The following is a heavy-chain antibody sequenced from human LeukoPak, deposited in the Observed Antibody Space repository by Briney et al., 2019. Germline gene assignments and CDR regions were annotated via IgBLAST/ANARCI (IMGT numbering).Heavy chain of an antibody. CDR3: ARGEVLGYDLTAFDI. V-gene: IGHV1-8*01. CDR2: MNPNSGNT. J-gene: IGHJ3*02. CDR1: GYTFTTYD. Sequence: GASVKVSCKASGYTFTTYDINWVRQATGQGLEWMGWMNPNSGNTGYAQKFQGRVTMTRNTSMSTAYMELSSLRSEDTAVYYCARGEVLGYDLTAFDIWGQGTMVTVSS. D-gene: IGHD3-16*01.